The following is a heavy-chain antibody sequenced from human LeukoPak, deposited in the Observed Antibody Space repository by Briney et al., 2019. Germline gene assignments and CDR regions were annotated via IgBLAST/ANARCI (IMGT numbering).Heavy chain of an antibody. J-gene: IGHJ4*02. CDR2: ISSNGGST. V-gene: IGHV3-64*04. Sequence: GGSLRLSCSASGFTFSSYAMHWVRQAPGKGLEYVSVISSNGGSTYYADSVKGRFTISRDNSKNTLYLQMNSLRAEDTAVYYCARDSGWYSGPYYFDYWGQGTLVTVSS. CDR1: GFTFSSYA. D-gene: IGHD6-19*01. CDR3: ARDSGWYSGPYYFDY.